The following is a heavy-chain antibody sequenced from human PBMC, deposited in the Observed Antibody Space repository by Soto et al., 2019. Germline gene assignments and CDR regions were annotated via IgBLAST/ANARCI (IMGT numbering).Heavy chain of an antibody. V-gene: IGHV1-69*12. D-gene: IGHD3-10*01. Sequence: QVQLVQSGAEVKKPGSSVKVSCKASGGTFSSYAISWVRQAPGQGLEWMGGISPLFGTANYAQKFQGRVTITADESTSTADMELSSLRSEDTAVYYCARVGHMVRGVNDAFDIWGQGTMVTVSS. CDR3: ARVGHMVRGVNDAFDI. CDR1: GGTFSSYA. J-gene: IGHJ3*02. CDR2: ISPLFGTA.